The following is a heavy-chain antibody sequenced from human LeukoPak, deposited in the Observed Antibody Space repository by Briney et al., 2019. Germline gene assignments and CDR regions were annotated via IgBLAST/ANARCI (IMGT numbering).Heavy chain of an antibody. Sequence: SVKVSCKVSGGTFSNYAISWVRQAPGQGLEWVGGIIESAPNYAQKFKGRVTITTDESTSTAYMQLSSLTSADTAVYYCATTYYYASGSRWDDYWGQGTLVTVSS. CDR2: IIESAP. CDR3: ATTYYYASGSRWDDY. V-gene: IGHV1-69*05. J-gene: IGHJ4*02. D-gene: IGHD3-10*01. CDR1: GGTFSNYA.